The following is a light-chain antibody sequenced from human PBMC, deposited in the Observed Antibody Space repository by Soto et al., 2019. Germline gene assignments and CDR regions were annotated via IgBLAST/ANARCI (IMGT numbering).Light chain of an antibody. Sequence: EIVLTHSPSTLSLSPGSRSTLSCRASQSIATTYLAWYQQKPGKAPRLLIYDATNRATGIPERFSGSGSGTDFTLTISRLQPEDSAVYYCHQFGSSPLTFGGGTKVDIK. V-gene: IGKV3-20*01. J-gene: IGKJ4*01. CDR3: HQFGSSPLT. CDR2: DAT. CDR1: QSIATTY.